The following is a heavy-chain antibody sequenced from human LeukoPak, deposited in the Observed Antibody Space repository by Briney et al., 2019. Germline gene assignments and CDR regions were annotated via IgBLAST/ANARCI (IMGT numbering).Heavy chain of an antibody. CDR1: GFTFSSYA. J-gene: IGHJ4*02. D-gene: IGHD5-12*01. Sequence: PGRSLRLSCAASGFTFSSYAMHWVRQAPGKGLEWVAVISYDGSNKYYADSVKGRFTISRDNAKNSLYLQMNSLRAEDTAVYYCARRVATIDYWGQGTLVTVSS. V-gene: IGHV3-30-3*01. CDR3: ARRVATIDY. CDR2: ISYDGSNK.